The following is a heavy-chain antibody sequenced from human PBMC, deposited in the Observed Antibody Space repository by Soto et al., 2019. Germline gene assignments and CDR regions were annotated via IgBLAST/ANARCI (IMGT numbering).Heavy chain of an antibody. J-gene: IGHJ4*02. CDR1: GFTVSDYY. Sequence: PGGSLRLSCAASGFTVSDYYMSWIRQAPGKELEWLSYSSNSGTYTRYADSVKGRFSISRDNAKNSLYLQINSLRGEDTATYYCARSGDNYNVLDYWGQGAPVTVSS. V-gene: IGHV3-11*06. CDR3: ARSGDNYNVLDY. CDR2: SSNSGTYT. D-gene: IGHD3-10*02.